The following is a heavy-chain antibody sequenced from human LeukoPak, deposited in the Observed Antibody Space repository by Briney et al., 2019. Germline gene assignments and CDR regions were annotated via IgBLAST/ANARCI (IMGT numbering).Heavy chain of an antibody. CDR3: ADNGHFDY. D-gene: IGHD1-14*01. V-gene: IGHV1-69*02. J-gene: IGHJ4*02. CDR2: IIPMMGIA. CDR1: GGTLRRHT. Sequence: SVKVSCKASGGTLRRHTITWVRQAPGQGLEWMGRIIPMMGIANYAQKFQGRVTITADTSTDTAYMDLISLRAEDTAVYYCADNGHFDYWGQGTLVTVSS.